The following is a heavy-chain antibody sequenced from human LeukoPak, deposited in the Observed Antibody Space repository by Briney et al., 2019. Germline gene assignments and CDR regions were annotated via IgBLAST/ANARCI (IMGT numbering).Heavy chain of an antibody. D-gene: IGHD3-10*02. V-gene: IGHV3-48*03. Sequence: GGSLRLSCAASGFTFSSYEMNWVRQAPGKGLEWVSYISSSGSTIYYADSAKGRFTISRDDAKNSLYLQMNSLRAEDTAVYYCAELGITMIGGVWGKGTTVTISS. J-gene: IGHJ6*04. CDR1: GFTFSSYE. CDR3: AELGITMIGGV. CDR2: ISSSGSTI.